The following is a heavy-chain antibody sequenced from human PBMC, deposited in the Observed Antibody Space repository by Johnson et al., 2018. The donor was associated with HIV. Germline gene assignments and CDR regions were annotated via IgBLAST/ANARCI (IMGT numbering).Heavy chain of an antibody. CDR2: ITYDGRNK. V-gene: IGHV3-30*04. J-gene: IGHJ3*02. Sequence: QEQLVESGGGVMQPGKSLRLSCEASGFTFRSYAMHWVRQAPGKGLEWVAVITYDGRNKYYADSVKGRFTISRDNAKNSLYLQMNSLRAEDTAVYYCARPILRWRDDAFDIWGQGTMVTVSS. CDR3: ARPILRWRDDAFDI. D-gene: IGHD4-23*01. CDR1: GFTFRSYA.